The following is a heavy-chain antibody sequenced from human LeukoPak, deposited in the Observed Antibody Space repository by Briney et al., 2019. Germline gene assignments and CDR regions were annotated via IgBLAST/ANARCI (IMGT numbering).Heavy chain of an antibody. CDR2: ISGSGGST. V-gene: IGHV3-23*01. J-gene: IGHJ4*02. D-gene: IGHD6-19*01. CDR3: AKDRLGAVAEYPDY. CDR1: GFTFSSYA. Sequence: PGGSLRLSCAASGFTFSSYAMSWVRQAPGNGLAWVSAISGSGGSTYYADSVRGRFTISRDNSKNTLHLQMNSLRADDTAKYYCAKDRLGAVAEYPDYWGQGTLVTVSS.